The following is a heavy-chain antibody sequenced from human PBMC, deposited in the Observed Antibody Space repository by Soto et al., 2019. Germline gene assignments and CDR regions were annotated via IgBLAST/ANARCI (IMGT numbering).Heavy chain of an antibody. CDR3: AIVGGVPSSSPGLAY. CDR1: GGSISGNFYY. D-gene: IGHD6-13*01. J-gene: IGHJ4*02. Sequence: SETLSLTCTVSGGSISGNFYYWGWIRQPPGKGLEWIASISNSASINANPSLKSRVTISVDTSKNQFSLRLTSVTAMDTAVYYCAIVGGVPSSSPGLAYRGQGIFVTVSS. CDR2: ISNSASI. V-gene: IGHV4-39*01.